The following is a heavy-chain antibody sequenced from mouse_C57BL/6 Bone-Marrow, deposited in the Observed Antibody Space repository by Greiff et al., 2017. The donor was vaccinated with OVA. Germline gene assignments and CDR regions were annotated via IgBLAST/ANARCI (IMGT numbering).Heavy chain of an antibody. Sequence: EVMLVESGGGLVQPGDSLSLSCAASGFTFTNYYMSWVRQPPGKALEWLAFNRNKPNGSTTEYSASVKGRFTISRDNSQSILYLQMNALRAEDSATYYCARYKGRVAVDYFDYWGQGTALTVSS. V-gene: IGHV7-3*01. CDR1: GFTFTNYY. CDR3: ARYKGRVAVDYFDY. D-gene: IGHD1-1*01. J-gene: IGHJ2*01. CDR2: NRNKPNGSTT.